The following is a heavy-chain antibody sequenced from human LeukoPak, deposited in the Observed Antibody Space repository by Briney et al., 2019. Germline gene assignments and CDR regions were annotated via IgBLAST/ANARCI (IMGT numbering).Heavy chain of an antibody. D-gene: IGHD3-22*01. Sequence: SETLSLTCAVYVGSFSGYYWCWIRQPPGKGLEWFGEINHSGSTNYNPSLKSRVTISLDTSKNQFSLKLSSVTAADTAVYYCARSDRGYYDSNGYYWQFWGQGTLVTVSS. CDR3: ARSDRGYYDSNGYYWQF. V-gene: IGHV4-34*01. CDR2: INHSGST. CDR1: VGSFSGYY. J-gene: IGHJ4*02.